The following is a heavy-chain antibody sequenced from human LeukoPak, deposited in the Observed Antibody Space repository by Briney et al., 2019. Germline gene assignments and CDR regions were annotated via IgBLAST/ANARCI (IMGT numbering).Heavy chain of an antibody. CDR3: AFYGPSYYYYYYMDV. CDR1: GFTFSSYS. D-gene: IGHD4-17*01. V-gene: IGHV3-21*01. Sequence: EGSLRLSCAASGFTFSSYSMNWVRQAPGKGLEWVSSISYTGTYIYYADSVKGRFTISRDNAQNSLYLQMNSLRAEDTAVYYCAFYGPSYYYYYYMDVWGKGTTVTVSS. CDR2: ISYTGTYI. J-gene: IGHJ6*03.